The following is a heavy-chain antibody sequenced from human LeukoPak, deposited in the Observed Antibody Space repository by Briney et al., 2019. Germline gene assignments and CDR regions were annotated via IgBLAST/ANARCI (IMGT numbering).Heavy chain of an antibody. CDR1: GYTFSGSG. CDR3: ARGMGTTTFADFDY. V-gene: IGHV1-18*01. CDR2: ISPYNGNT. D-gene: IGHD1-7*01. J-gene: IGHJ4*02. Sequence: ASVTVSCTASGYTFSGSGISWVRQAPGQGLEWMGWISPYNGNTNYAQNLQGRVTMTTDTSTSTAYMELRSLRSDDTAVYYCARGMGTTTFADFDYWGQGTLVTVSS.